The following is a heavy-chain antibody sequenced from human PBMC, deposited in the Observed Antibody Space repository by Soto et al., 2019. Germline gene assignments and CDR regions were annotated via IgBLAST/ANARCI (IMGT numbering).Heavy chain of an antibody. CDR1: GGFLSESY. V-gene: IGHV4-34*01. CDR2: INHVGGT. J-gene: IGHJ5*02. D-gene: IGHD3-16*01. CDR3: VRIRYQLPSSVLWLDP. Sequence: SETLSLTCAVYGGFLSESYWTWIRQPPGKGLEWIGEINHVGGTNYNPSLKSRVTMSVDTSQNQFSLRLISVTAADAAMYFCVRIRYQLPSSVLWLDPWGQGTPVTVSS.